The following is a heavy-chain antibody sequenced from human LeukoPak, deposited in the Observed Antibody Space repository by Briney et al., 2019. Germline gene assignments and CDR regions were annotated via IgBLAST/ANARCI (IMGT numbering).Heavy chain of an antibody. CDR3: ARGIVGATGWFDP. D-gene: IGHD1-26*01. J-gene: IGHJ5*02. CDR1: GDSISSYF. CDR2: IYYSGST. V-gene: IGHV4-59*06. Sequence: PSETLSLTCSVSGDSISSYFWAWIRQHPGKGLEWIGYIYYSGSTYYNPSLKSRVSISVDTSKNQFSPKLSSVTAADTAVYYCARGIVGATGWFDPWGQGTLVTVSS.